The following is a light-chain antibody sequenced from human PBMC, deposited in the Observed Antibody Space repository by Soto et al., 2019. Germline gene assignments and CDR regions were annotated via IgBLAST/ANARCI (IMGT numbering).Light chain of an antibody. CDR2: DAS. J-gene: IGKJ4*01. CDR1: QSVSRY. Sequence: EIVLTQSPATLSLSPGERATLSCRASQSVSRYLAWYQQKPGQAPRLLIYDASNRATGIPPRFSGSGSGTEFTRTISSLQPDDVATYYCHQYNIAPLPFGG. CDR3: HQYNIAPLP. V-gene: IGKV3-11*01.